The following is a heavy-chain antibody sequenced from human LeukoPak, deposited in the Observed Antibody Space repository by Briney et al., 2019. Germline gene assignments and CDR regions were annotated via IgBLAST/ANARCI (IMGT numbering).Heavy chain of an antibody. CDR3: TTGNY. CDR1: GFIVRNAW. J-gene: IGHJ4*02. V-gene: IGHV3-15*01. CDR2: IKSKSDGETT. Sequence: SGGSLRLSCAASGFIVRNAWMSWVRQAPGKGLEWVGRIKSKSDGETTDYASPVKGRFTISRDDSKNTLYLQMNSLKSDEAAVYYCTTGNYWGQGTLVTVSS.